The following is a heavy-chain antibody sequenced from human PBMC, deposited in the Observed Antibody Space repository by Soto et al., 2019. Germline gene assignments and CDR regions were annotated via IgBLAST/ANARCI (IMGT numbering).Heavy chain of an antibody. CDR2: ISSGGEYI. D-gene: IGHD5-12*01. V-gene: IGHV3-21*01. J-gene: IGHJ4*02. Sequence: GGSLRLSCAASGITFSSYTLAWVRQAPGKGLEWISSISSGGEYIYYAESFKGRIAISGDNARNSLSLQMNSLRAEDTAVYFCATDPNSSGFGGFFDYWGQGTLVTAPQ. CDR1: GITFSSYT. CDR3: ATDPNSSGFGGFFDY.